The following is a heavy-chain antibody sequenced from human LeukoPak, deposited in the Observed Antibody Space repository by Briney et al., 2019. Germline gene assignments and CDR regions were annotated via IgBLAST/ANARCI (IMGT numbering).Heavy chain of an antibody. CDR2: IYYSGST. D-gene: IGHD3-16*02. Sequence: SETLSLTCTVSGGSISSGGYYWSWVRQHPGKGLEWIGYIYYSGSTYYNPSLKSRVTISVDTSKNQFPLKLSSVTAADTAVYYCARRPFGGVIGAFDYWGQGTLVTVSS. CDR1: GGSISSGGYY. J-gene: IGHJ4*02. V-gene: IGHV4-31*03. CDR3: ARRPFGGVIGAFDY.